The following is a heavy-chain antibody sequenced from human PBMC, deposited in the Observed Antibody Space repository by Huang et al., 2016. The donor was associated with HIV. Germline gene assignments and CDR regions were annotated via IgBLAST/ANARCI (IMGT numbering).Heavy chain of an antibody. Sequence: QIHLVQSGPEVKQPGASVKVSCKASGYKFHIYEITWVRQTPGQGLEWMGWISGDKVSTRFAQKVQDRLTMTTDGSTSTAYLELRSLRLDDTAVYYCARTKGEFDFWGQGALVTVSS. CDR2: ISGDKVST. CDR1: GYKFHIYE. V-gene: IGHV1-18*04. J-gene: IGHJ4*02. CDR3: ARTKGEFDF. D-gene: IGHD3-16*01.